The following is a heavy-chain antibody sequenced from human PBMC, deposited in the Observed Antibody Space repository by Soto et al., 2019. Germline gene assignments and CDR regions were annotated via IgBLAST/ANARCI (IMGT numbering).Heavy chain of an antibody. CDR1: GVPFNSYG. V-gene: IGHV1-69*09. Sequence: QVVLLQSGTEVKRPGSSVKVSCKASGVPFNSYGFAWVRQAPGRGLEWVGRITPASQLMNYEQRLQGRVTMTAYTSTTTAYMKMSGLKSEDTAFYYCARRKLANLDHWGQGTLVTVSS. J-gene: IGHJ4*02. CDR2: ITPASQLM. CDR3: ARRKLANLDH.